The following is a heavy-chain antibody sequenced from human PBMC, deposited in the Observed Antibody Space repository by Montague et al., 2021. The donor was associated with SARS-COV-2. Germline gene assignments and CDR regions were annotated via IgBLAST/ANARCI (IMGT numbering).Heavy chain of an antibody. CDR2: IYYSWST. J-gene: IGHJ3*02. D-gene: IGHD3-22*01. CDR3: ASPTYYYDSSGSDAFDI. V-gene: IGHV4-39*01. CDR1: GGSLSSFY. Sequence: SETLSLTCSVSGGSLSSFYWSWIRQPPGKGLEWIGSIYYSWSTYYNPSLKSRVTISVDTSKNQFSLKLSSVTAADTAVYYCASPTYYYDSSGSDAFDIWGQGTMVTVSS.